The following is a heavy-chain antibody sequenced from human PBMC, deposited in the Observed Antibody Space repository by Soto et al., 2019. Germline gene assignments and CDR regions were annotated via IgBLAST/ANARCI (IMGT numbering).Heavy chain of an antibody. Sequence: ASVKVSCKASGYTFTSYGISWVRQAPGQGLEWMGWISAYNGNTNYAQKLQGRVTMTTDTSTSTAYMELRSLRSDDTAVYYCARGLKGDFWSCYYRHYYYGMDVWGQGTTVTVSS. CDR1: GYTFTSYG. D-gene: IGHD3-3*01. CDR2: ISAYNGNT. CDR3: ARGLKGDFWSCYYRHYYYGMDV. V-gene: IGHV1-18*01. J-gene: IGHJ6*02.